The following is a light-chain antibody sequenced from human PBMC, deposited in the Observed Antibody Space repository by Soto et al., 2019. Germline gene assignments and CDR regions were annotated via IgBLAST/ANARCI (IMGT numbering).Light chain of an antibody. CDR3: CSYAGSYVWV. J-gene: IGLJ3*02. Sequence: QSALTQPRSVSGSPGQSVSISCTGTTSDVGSYNYVSWYQQHPGKAPRLMIYDVRKRPSGVPDRFSGSKSGNTASLTISGLRAEDEAYYYCCSYAGSYVWVFGGGTKLTVL. CDR1: TSDVGSYNY. V-gene: IGLV2-11*01. CDR2: DVR.